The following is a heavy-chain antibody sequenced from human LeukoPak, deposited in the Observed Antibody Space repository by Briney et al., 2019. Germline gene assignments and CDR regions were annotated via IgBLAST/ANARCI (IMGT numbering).Heavy chain of an antibody. CDR2: ISGSGGST. V-gene: IGHV3-23*01. Sequence: PGGSLRLSCAASGFTFSSYAMSWVRQAPGKGLEWVSAISGSGGSTYYADSVKGQFTISRDNSKNTLYLQMNSLRAEDTAVYYCAKESYQLLSADWFDPWGQGTLVTVSS. J-gene: IGHJ5*02. CDR1: GFTFSSYA. CDR3: AKESYQLLSADWFDP. D-gene: IGHD2-2*01.